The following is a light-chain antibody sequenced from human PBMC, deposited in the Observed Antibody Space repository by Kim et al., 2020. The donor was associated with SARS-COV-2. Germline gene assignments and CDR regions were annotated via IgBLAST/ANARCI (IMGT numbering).Light chain of an antibody. CDR2: WAS. J-gene: IGKJ2*01. Sequence: RANINCKSSQSVLYSSNNKNYLAWYQRKPGQPPKLLIYWASSRESRVPDRFSGSGSGTDFTLTISSLQAEDVAVYYCQQYYSTPRTFGQGTKLEI. CDR1: QSVLYSSNNKNY. CDR3: QQYYSTPRT. V-gene: IGKV4-1*01.